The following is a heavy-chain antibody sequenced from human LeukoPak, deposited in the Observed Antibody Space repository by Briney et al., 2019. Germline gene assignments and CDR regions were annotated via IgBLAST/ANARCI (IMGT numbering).Heavy chain of an antibody. CDR2: ISGSGGST. D-gene: IGHD5-12*01. V-gene: IGHV3-23*01. J-gene: IGHJ4*02. CDR3: AKTSGYDSLRYYFDY. CDR1: GFTFSSYA. Sequence: GGSLRLSCAASGFTFSSYAMSWVRQAPGKGLEWVSAISGSGGSTYYADFVKGRLTISRDNSKNTLYLKMNSLRAEDTAVYYCAKTSGYDSLRYYFDYWGQGTLVTVSS.